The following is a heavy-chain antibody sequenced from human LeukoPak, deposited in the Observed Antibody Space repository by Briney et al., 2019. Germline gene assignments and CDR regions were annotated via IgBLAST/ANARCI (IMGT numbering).Heavy chain of an antibody. CDR2: IKSKTDGGTT. D-gene: IGHD3-10*01. CDR3: TTVGSLLWFGEFDY. CDR1: GFTFSNAW. Sequence: PGRSLRLSCAASGFTFSNAWMSWVRQAPGKGLEWVGRIKSKTDGGTTDYAAPVKGRFTISRDDSKNTPYLQMNSLKTEDTAVYYCTTVGSLLWFGEFDYWGQGTLVTVSS. J-gene: IGHJ4*02. V-gene: IGHV3-15*01.